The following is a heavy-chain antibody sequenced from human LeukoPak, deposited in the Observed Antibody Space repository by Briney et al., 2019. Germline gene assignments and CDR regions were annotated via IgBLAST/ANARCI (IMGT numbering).Heavy chain of an antibody. Sequence: GASVKVSCKAAGGSFSNYIINRVRQAPGQGLEWMGRFIPMFGIPHYAQKFQGRVTITADKSTTTAYMELSSLRSEDTAIYYCARVGAYDGGYWGQGTLVTVSS. J-gene: IGHJ4*02. CDR2: FIPMFGIP. CDR1: GGSFSNYI. CDR3: ARVGAYDGGY. V-gene: IGHV1-69*02. D-gene: IGHD5-12*01.